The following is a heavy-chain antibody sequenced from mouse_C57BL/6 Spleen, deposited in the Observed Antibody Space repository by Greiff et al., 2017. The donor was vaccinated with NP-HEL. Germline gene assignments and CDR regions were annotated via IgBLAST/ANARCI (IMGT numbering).Heavy chain of an antibody. D-gene: IGHD1-1*01. Sequence: VQLKESGGDLVKPGGSLKLSCAASGFTFSSYGMSWVRQTPDKRLEWVATISSGGSYTYYPDSVKGRFTISRDNAKNTLYLQMSSLKSEDTAMYYCARHGYGSINWYFDVWGTGTTVTVSS. CDR2: ISSGGSYT. J-gene: IGHJ1*03. V-gene: IGHV5-6*01. CDR1: GFTFSSYG. CDR3: ARHGYGSINWYFDV.